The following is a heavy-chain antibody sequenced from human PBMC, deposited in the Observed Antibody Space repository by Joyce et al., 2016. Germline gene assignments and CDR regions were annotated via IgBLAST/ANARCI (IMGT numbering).Heavy chain of an antibody. CDR1: GYMVSMFW. Sequence: EVQLVQSGADVKEPGESLKISCKGSGYMVSMFWIGWVRQMPGKGLEWVGSIYASYSDTRYSPSFQDQVTISADTSVSTAYLQWRSLKASDTAMYYCAIRVNSSYQIDYLGQGTLVTVSS. CDR2: IYASYSDT. V-gene: IGHV5-51*01. J-gene: IGHJ4*02. CDR3: AIRVNSSYQIDY. D-gene: IGHD4-11*01.